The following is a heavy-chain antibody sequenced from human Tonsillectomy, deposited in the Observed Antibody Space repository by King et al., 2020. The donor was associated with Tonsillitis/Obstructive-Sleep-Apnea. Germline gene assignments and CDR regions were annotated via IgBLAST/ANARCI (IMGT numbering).Heavy chain of an antibody. CDR1: GFTFSSYA. D-gene: IGHD3-22*01. J-gene: IGHJ3*02. V-gene: IGHV3-23*04. Sequence: VQLVESGGGLVQPGGSLRLSCAASGFTFSSYAMSWVRQAPGKGLEWVSTISGSGGSTFNADSVKGRFTISRDNSKNTLYLQMNSLRAEDTAVYYCARWSKDYYDSSGYYFYDAFDIWGQGTMVTVSS. CDR3: ARWSKDYYDSSGYYFYDAFDI. CDR2: ISGSGGST.